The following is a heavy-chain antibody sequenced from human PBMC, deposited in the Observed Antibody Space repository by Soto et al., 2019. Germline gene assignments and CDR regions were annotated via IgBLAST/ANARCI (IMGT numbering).Heavy chain of an antibody. CDR1: GGSFSGYF. J-gene: IGHJ6*02. D-gene: IGHD3-3*01. CDR2: INHSGST. CDR3: ARSGVLEWLLYYYYYYGMDV. V-gene: IGHV4-34*01. Sequence: SETLSLTCAVYGGSFSGYFWSWIRQPPGKGLEWIGEINHSGSTNYNPSLKSRVTISVDTSKNQFSLKLSSVTAADTAVYYCARSGVLEWLLYYYYYYGMDVWGQGTTVTVSS.